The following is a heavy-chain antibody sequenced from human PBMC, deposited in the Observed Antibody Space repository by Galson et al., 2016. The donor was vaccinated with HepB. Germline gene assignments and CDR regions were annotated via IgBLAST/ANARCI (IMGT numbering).Heavy chain of an antibody. Sequence: SLRLSCAASGFSFSGHGMHWLRQAPGKSLEWVAAIWHDGTNENYAASVKGRFSISRDDSKSMLYLQMDSLRAEDIAVYYCARVRSSSWFDSWGQGTLVTVS. CDR3: ARVRSSSWFDS. CDR1: GFSFSGHG. D-gene: IGHD6-13*01. CDR2: IWHDGTNE. J-gene: IGHJ5*01. V-gene: IGHV3-33*01.